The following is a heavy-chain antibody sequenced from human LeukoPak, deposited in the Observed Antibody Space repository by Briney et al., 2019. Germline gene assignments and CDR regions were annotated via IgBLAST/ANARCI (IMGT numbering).Heavy chain of an antibody. CDR3: VRDEPGEMTGVDH. CDR1: GFTFSSYS. CDR2: ISSRSTTT. J-gene: IGHJ4*02. Sequence: PGESLRLSCAAFGFTFSSYSMNWVRQAPGKGLEWVSYISSRSTTTYYADSVKGRFTISRDNAKNTLYLQMNSLTAEDTAVYFCVRDEPGEMTGVDHWGQGTLVTVSS. V-gene: IGHV3-48*04. D-gene: IGHD1-26*01.